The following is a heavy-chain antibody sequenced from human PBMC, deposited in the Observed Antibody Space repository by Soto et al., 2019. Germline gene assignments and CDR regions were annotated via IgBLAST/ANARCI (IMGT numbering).Heavy chain of an antibody. CDR1: GYSFTSYW. CDR2: IYPGDSDT. V-gene: IGHV5-51*01. Sequence: LGESLKISCKGSGYSFTSYWIGWVRQMPGKGLEWMGIIYPGDSDTRYSPSFQGQVTISADKSINTAYLQWSSLEASDTAMYYCAKWPVGASRNWFDPWGQGTLVTVSS. J-gene: IGHJ5*02. D-gene: IGHD1-26*01. CDR3: AKWPVGASRNWFDP.